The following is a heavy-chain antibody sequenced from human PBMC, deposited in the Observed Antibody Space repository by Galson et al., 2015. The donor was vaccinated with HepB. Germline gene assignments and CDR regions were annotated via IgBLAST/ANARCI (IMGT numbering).Heavy chain of an antibody. CDR2: ISYDGSNK. J-gene: IGHJ6*03. CDR1: GFTFSSYA. CDR3: AKYYGDYPYYYYYMDV. V-gene: IGHV3-30-3*01. D-gene: IGHD4-17*01. Sequence: SLRLSCAASGFTFSSYAMHWVRQAPGKGLEWVAVISYDGSNKYYADSVKGRFTISRDNSKNTLYLQMNSLRAEDTAVYYCAKYYGDYPYYYYYMDVWGKGTTVTVSS.